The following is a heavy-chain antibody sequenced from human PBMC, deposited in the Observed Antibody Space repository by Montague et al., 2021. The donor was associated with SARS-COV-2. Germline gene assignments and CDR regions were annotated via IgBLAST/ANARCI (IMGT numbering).Heavy chain of an antibody. Sequence: TLSLTCTVSGGSISSGSYYWSWIRQPAGKGLEWIGRIYTSGSTNYNPSLKSRVTISVDTSKNRVSLNLNSVTAADTATYYCARHDITWYFDPWGQGTLVTVSS. V-gene: IGHV4-61*02. CDR1: GGSISSGSYY. D-gene: IGHD3-16*01. CDR3: ARHDITWYFDP. CDR2: IYTSGST. J-gene: IGHJ5*02.